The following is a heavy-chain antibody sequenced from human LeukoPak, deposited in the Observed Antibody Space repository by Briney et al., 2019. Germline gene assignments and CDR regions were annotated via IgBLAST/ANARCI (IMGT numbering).Heavy chain of an antibody. Sequence: GGSLRLSCAASGFTFSSYSTNWVRQAPGKGLEWVSSISSSSSYIYYADSVKGRFTTSRDNAKNSLYLQMNSLRAEDTAVYYCARVPYLDQLLQNPYYYGMDVWGQGTTVTVSS. J-gene: IGHJ6*02. CDR2: ISSSSSYI. CDR1: GFTFSSYS. CDR3: ARVPYLDQLLQNPYYYGMDV. V-gene: IGHV3-21*01. D-gene: IGHD2-2*01.